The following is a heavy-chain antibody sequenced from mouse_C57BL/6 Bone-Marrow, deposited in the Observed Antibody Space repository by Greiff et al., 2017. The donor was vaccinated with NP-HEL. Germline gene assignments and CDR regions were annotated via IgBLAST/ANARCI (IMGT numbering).Heavy chain of an antibody. J-gene: IGHJ3*01. CDR1: GYTFTSYG. D-gene: IGHD1-2*01. Sequence: QVQLQQSGAELARPGASVKLSCKASGYTFTSYGISWVKQRTGQGLEWIGEIYPRSGNTYYNEKFKGKATLTADKSSSTAYMELRSLTSEDSAVYFCARPLLRGFAYWGQGTLVTVSA. CDR2: IYPRSGNT. V-gene: IGHV1-81*01. CDR3: ARPLLRGFAY.